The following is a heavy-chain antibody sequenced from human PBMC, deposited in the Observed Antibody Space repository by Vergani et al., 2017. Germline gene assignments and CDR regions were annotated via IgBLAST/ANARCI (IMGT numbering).Heavy chain of an antibody. D-gene: IGHD6-6*01. V-gene: IGHV1-69*01. Sequence: QVQLVQSGAEVKKPGSSVKVSCKASGGTFSSYAISWVRQAPGQGLEWMGGIIPIFKRPDYAQKFQGRVTITADESTSTAYMELSSLRSEDTAVYYCAFRLSIGDPSDPWGQGTLVTVSS. J-gene: IGHJ5*02. CDR2: IIPIFKRP. CDR3: AFRLSIGDPSDP. CDR1: GGTFSSYA.